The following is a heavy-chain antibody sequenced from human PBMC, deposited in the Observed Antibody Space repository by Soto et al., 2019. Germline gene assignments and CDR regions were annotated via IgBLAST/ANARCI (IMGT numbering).Heavy chain of an antibody. CDR3: ARPEPDYGDYLYYYYGMDV. V-gene: IGHV5-51*01. CDR1: GYSFTSYW. D-gene: IGHD4-17*01. Sequence: GESLKISCKGSGYSFTSYWIGWVRQMPGKGLEWMGIIYPGDSDTRYSPSFQGQVTISADKSISTAYLQWSSLKASDTAMYYCARPEPDYGDYLYYYYGMDVWGQGTTVTVSS. CDR2: IYPGDSDT. J-gene: IGHJ6*02.